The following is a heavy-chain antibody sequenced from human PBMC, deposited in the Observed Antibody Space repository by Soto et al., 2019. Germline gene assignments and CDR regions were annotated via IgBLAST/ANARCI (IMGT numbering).Heavy chain of an antibody. V-gene: IGHV1-69*01. J-gene: IGHJ6*02. CDR1: GGPFSSYA. CDR3: AREFLSGYYTGRRGYYYYYGMDV. Sequence: QVQLVQSGAEVKKPGSSVKVSCKASGGPFSSYAISWVRQAPGQGLAWMGGIIPIFGTANYAQKFQGRVTITADESTSTAYMELGSLRSEDTAVYYCAREFLSGYYTGRRGYYYYYGMDVWGQGTTVTVSS. CDR2: IIPIFGTA. D-gene: IGHD3-3*01.